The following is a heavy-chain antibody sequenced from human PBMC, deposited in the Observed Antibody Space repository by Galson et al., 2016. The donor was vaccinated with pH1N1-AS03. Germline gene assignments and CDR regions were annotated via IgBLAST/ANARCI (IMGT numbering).Heavy chain of an antibody. CDR1: GFNVNNNY. CDR3: ATSYLASHHFYYYGLEV. D-gene: IGHD3-10*01. J-gene: IGHJ6*02. V-gene: IGHV3-53*01. Sequence: SLRLSCAASGFNVNNNYMTWVRQAPGKGLDWVSVIYSGGITYYADSVKGRFFISRDTFTNTLYLQMSSLTAADTAVYFCATSYLASHHFYYYGLEVWGQGTMVTVSS. CDR2: IYSGGIT.